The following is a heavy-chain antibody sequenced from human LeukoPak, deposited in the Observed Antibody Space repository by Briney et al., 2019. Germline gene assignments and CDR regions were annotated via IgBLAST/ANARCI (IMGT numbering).Heavy chain of an antibody. Sequence: SQTLSLTCTVSGGSISSGGYYWTWIRQHPGKGLEWIGYIYYSGSTYYNPSLKSRVTIPVDTSKNQFSLRLSSVTAADTAVYYCARGMAAAGPGGFFDYWGQGTLVTVSS. CDR3: ARGMAAAGPGGFFDY. CDR1: GGSISSGGYY. J-gene: IGHJ4*02. V-gene: IGHV4-31*03. D-gene: IGHD6-13*01. CDR2: IYYSGST.